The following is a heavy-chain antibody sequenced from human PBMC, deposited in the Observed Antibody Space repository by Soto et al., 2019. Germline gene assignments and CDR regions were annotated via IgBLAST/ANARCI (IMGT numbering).Heavy chain of an antibody. CDR2: IYYSGTT. V-gene: IGHV4-59*08. D-gene: IGHD2-15*01. CDR3: TRSGYVGYDYYYMDV. CDR1: GGSISSYY. Sequence: PETLSLTCTVSGGSISSYYWSWIRQPPGKGLEWIGYIYYSGTTNYNPSLKSRVTISVDTSKTQLSLKLYSVTAADTAVYYCTRSGYVGYDYYYMDVWGRGTTVTVSS. J-gene: IGHJ6*03.